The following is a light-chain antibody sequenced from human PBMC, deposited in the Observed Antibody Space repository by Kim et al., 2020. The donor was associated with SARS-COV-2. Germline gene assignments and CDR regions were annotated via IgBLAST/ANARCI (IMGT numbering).Light chain of an antibody. J-gene: IGKJ4*01. CDR2: GAS. CDR1: QTIRNY. V-gene: IGKV3-11*01. Sequence: PGKEPTRSCRANQTIRNYLAWYPQKPGHAPRLLIYGASNRAAGIPARFTGSGSGADFTLTISSLEPEDFAVYYCQQRNNWPLTFGGGTKVDIK. CDR3: QQRNNWPLT.